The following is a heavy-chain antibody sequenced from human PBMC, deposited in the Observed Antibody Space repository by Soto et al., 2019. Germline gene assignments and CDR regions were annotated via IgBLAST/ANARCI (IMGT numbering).Heavy chain of an antibody. Sequence: QVQLVQSGAEVQKPGSSVKVSCKASGCTFSSYAISWVRQAPGHGLEWMGGIITIFGTAKYAQKFQGRVTITADASKSKAYMELSRLRSEYTCVYSCERLLSRDAFDIWGQGTMVTVSS. V-gene: IGHV1-69*01. CDR3: ERLLSRDAFDI. CDR1: GCTFSSYA. D-gene: IGHD1-26*01. CDR2: IITIFGTA. J-gene: IGHJ3*02.